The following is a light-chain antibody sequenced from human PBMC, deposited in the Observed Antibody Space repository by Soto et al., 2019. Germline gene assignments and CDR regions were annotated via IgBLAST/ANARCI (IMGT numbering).Light chain of an antibody. CDR2: GAS. Sequence: EIVLTQCPGTVSFSAGERSTLSFMASQNIGSTYLAWYQQKLGQAPRLLTYGASSRAPGIPDRFSGSGSGTDFTLSISRLEPEDFAVYYCLQYDTSPLTFGGGTKVDIK. CDR3: LQYDTSPLT. V-gene: IGKV3-20*01. J-gene: IGKJ4*01. CDR1: QNIGSTY.